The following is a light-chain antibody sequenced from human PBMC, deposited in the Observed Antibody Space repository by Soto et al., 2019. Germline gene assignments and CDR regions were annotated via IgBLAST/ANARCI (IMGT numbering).Light chain of an antibody. V-gene: IGKV3-11*01. CDR1: QSVTSS. Sequence: EIGLTQSPSTLSWSRGDRATLSCRASQSVTSSLAWFQQKPGQAPRLLIYDVSRRATAIPARFSGSGSGTDFTLTISSLEPEDFAVYYCQQRTSWPTFGGGTQVDIK. CDR2: DVS. J-gene: IGKJ4*01. CDR3: QQRTSWPT.